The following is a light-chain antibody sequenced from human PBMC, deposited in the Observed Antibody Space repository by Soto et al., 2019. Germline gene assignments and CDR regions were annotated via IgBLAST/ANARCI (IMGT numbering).Light chain of an antibody. CDR1: SSDVGGHNY. CDR2: EVS. V-gene: IGLV2-8*01. J-gene: IGLJ3*02. CDR3: SSTAGNNNVV. Sequence: QSVLTQSPSSSGSPGQSVTISCTGTSSDVGGHNYVSWYQHHPCKAPKLIIYEVSKRPSGVPDRFAGSKSANTASLTVSGLTAEDAAFYYCSSTAGNNNVVFGGGTQLPVL.